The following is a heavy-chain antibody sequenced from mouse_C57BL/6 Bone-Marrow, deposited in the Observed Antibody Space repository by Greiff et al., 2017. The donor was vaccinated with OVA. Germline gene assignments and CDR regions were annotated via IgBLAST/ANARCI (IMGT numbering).Heavy chain of an antibody. D-gene: IGHD1-1*01. Sequence: VKLQESGPELVKPGASVKISCKASGYAFSSSWMNWVKPRPGKGLAWFGRIYPGDGDTTSNGKFKGKATLTAAQSSSTAYMQLSSLTSEDSAVYCGARDTTGVGFDDRGKGTTRTVSS. CDR2: IYPGDGDT. CDR1: GYAFSSSW. CDR3: ARDTTGVGFDD. J-gene: IGHJ2*01. V-gene: IGHV1-82*01.